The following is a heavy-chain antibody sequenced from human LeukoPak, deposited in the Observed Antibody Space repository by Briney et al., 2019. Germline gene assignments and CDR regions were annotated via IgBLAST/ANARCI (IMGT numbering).Heavy chain of an antibody. CDR2: IEKNGSGK. J-gene: IGHJ5*02. CDR1: GFTVSGSY. D-gene: IGHD2-15*01. V-gene: IGHV3-7*03. Sequence: PGGSLRLSCAVSGFTVSGSYMSWVRQAPGKGLEWVAIIEKNGSGKSYVDSVKGRFIISRDNAKNSLFLQMDSLKVEDTAIYYCTTDRWYSADHWGQGTLVTVSS. CDR3: TTDRWYSADH.